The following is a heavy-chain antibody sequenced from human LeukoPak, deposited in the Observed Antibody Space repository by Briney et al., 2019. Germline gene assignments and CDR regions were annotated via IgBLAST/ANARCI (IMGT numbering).Heavy chain of an antibody. J-gene: IGHJ4*02. CDR1: GFTFSSYS. Sequence: GGSLRLSCAASGFTFSSYSMNWVRQAPGKGLEWVSYISSSSTIYYADSVKGRFTISRDNAKNSLYLQMNSLRAEDTAVYYCARDWGYYGSGSYPFDYWGQGTLVTVSS. CDR2: ISSSSTI. D-gene: IGHD3-10*01. CDR3: ARDWGYYGSGSYPFDY. V-gene: IGHV3-48*01.